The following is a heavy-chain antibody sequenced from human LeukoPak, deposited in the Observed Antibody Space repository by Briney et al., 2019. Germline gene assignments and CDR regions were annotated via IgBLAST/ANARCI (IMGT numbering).Heavy chain of an antibody. V-gene: IGHV3-23*01. J-gene: IGHJ6*03. CDR3: ARGFDNYYYYYMDV. CDR2: ISGSGGST. CDR1: GFTFSSYA. D-gene: IGHD3-9*01. Sequence: GGSLRLSCAASGFTFSSYAMSWVRQAPGKGLEWVSAISGSGGSTYYADSVKGRFTISRDNAKNSLYLQMNSLRAEDTAVYYCARGFDNYYYYYMDVWGKGTTVTIPS.